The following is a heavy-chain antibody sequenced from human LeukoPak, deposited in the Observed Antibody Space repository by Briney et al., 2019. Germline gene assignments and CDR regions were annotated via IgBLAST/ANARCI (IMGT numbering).Heavy chain of an antibody. CDR1: GGSISSYY. D-gene: IGHD6-13*01. J-gene: IGHJ5*02. Sequence: SETLSLTCTVSGGSISSYYWSWNRQPPGKGLEWIGYIYYSGSTNYNPSLKSRVTISVDTSKNQFSLKLSSVTAADTAVYYCARDSSSWQDNWFDPWGQGTLVTVSS. CDR3: ARDSSSWQDNWFDP. CDR2: IYYSGST. V-gene: IGHV4-59*01.